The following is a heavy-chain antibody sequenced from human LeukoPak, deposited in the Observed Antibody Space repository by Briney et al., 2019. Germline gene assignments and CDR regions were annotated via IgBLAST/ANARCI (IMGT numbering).Heavy chain of an antibody. CDR2: IYSGGST. D-gene: IGHD3-9*01. CDR1: GFTVGSNF. Sequence: GGSLRLSCAASGFTVGSNFMSWVRQAPGKGLEWVSVIYSGGSTYYADSVKGRFTISRANSKTTLYLQMNSLRVEDTAVYYCALGLVTDYWGQGTLVTVSS. CDR3: ALGLVTDY. J-gene: IGHJ4*02. V-gene: IGHV3-66*01.